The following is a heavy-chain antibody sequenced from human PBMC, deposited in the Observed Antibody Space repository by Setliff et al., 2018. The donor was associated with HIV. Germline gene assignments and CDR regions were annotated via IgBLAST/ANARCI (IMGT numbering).Heavy chain of an antibody. J-gene: IGHJ4*02. D-gene: IGHD1-20*01. CDR2: IHHTGYI. CDR1: GGPSTDHY. V-gene: IGHV4-34*01. CDR3: AREGITGGTYDFDY. Sequence: SETLSLTCAVYGGPSTDHYWNWIRQSPGMGLEWIAEIHHTGYINYNPSLRSRVTVTRDTSKNQFSLQLHSVTAADTAVYYCAREGITGGTYDFDYWGQGILVTVSS.